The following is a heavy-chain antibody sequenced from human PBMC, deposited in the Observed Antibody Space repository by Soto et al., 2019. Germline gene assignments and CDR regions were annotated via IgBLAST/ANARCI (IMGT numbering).Heavy chain of an antibody. V-gene: IGHV3-23*01. CDR3: ANDAYYDSSSAFDI. CDR2: ISGSGDST. D-gene: IGHD3-22*01. CDR1: GLTFSSYA. Sequence: EVQLLESGGGLVQPGGSLRLSCAASGLTFSSYAMTWVRQAPGKGLEWVSGISGSGDSTYYADSVKGRFTISRDNSKNTLYLQMNSLRAEDTAVYYCANDAYYDSSSAFDIWGQGTMVTVSS. J-gene: IGHJ3*02.